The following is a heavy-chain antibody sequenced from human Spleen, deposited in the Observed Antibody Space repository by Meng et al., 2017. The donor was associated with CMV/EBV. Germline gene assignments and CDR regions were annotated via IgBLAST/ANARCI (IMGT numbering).Heavy chain of an antibody. CDR1: GGSITNHY. D-gene: IGHD4-11*01. Sequence: SETLSLTCTVPGGSITNHYWTWIRQPPGKGLEWIGYIYYSGFTKYSPSLKSRVVISIDTSKSQFSLNVNSVTAADTAFYYCAGGASYRDFDYWGQGTLVTVSS. CDR2: IYYSGFT. CDR3: AGGASYRDFDY. V-gene: IGHV4-59*11. J-gene: IGHJ4*02.